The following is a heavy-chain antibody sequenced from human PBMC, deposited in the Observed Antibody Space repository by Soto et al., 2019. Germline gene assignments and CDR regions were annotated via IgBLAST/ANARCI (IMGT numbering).Heavy chain of an antibody. CDR2: IDPSDSYT. D-gene: IGHD2-2*01. CDR3: ARQDIVVVPAAYYYYYYGMDV. Sequence: PGESLKISCKGSGYSFTSYWISWVRQMPGEGLEWMGRIDPSDSYTNYSPSFQGHVTISADKSISTAYLQWSSLKASDTAMYYCARQDIVVVPAAYYYYYYGMDVWGQGTTVTVSS. J-gene: IGHJ6*02. CDR1: GYSFTSYW. V-gene: IGHV5-10-1*01.